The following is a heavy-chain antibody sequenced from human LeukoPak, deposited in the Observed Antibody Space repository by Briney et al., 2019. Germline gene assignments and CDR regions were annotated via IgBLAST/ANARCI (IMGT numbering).Heavy chain of an antibody. V-gene: IGHV4-34*01. Sequence: SETLSLACTVSGASITDYYWSWIRQPPGKGLEWIGEINHSGSTNYNLSLKSRVTISADTSKNQFSLNLRSVIAADTAVYYCARGLRLGYCSGGSCYYWFDPWGQGTRVTVSS. D-gene: IGHD2-15*01. CDR2: INHSGST. J-gene: IGHJ5*02. CDR1: GASITDYY. CDR3: ARGLRLGYCSGGSCYYWFDP.